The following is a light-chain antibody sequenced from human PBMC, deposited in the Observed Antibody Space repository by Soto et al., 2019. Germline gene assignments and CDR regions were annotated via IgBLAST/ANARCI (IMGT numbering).Light chain of an antibody. CDR2: GIS. Sequence: EIVLPQSPGTLSLSPGERDTLSCRASHTISSSYLAWYQQKPGQAPRLLMYGISRRATGIPDRFSGSGSGTDFTLTITRLEPEDFAVYYCQQYVTSSPRKFRQGTKVEI. J-gene: IGKJ1*01. CDR3: QQYVTSSPRK. CDR1: HTISSSY. V-gene: IGKV3-20*01.